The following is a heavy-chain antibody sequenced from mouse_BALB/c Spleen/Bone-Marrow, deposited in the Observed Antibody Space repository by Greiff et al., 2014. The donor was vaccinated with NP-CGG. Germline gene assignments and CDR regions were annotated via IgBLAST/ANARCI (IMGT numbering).Heavy chain of an antibody. J-gene: IGHJ3*01. CDR2: INPDSKTK. CDR3: ARMGYYGWLAY. D-gene: IGHD1-1*01. Sequence: EVQVVESGGGLVQPGGFLKLSCAASGFDFRTYWMSWVRQAPGKGLEWIGKINPDSKTKNYAPSLKDKFIISRDNAKNTLYLQMSKVRSEDTALYYCARMGYYGWLAYWGQGTLVTVSA. V-gene: IGHV4-1*02. CDR1: GFDFRTYW.